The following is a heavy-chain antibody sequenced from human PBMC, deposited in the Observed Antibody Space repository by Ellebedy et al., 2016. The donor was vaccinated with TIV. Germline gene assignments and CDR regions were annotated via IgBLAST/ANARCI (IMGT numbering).Heavy chain of an antibody. J-gene: IGHJ4*02. V-gene: IGHV3-23*01. CDR2: ISGSGPTT. CDR1: GFTFSSYS. D-gene: IGHD3-22*01. CDR3: AKRGPYDSSGYPPDS. Sequence: GGSLRLSXAASGFTFSSYSMNWVRQAPGKGLEWVSSISGSGPTTFYADSVKGRFSISRDNSNNTLYLQMNSLRAEDTAVYFCAKRGPYDSSGYPPDSWGQGTLVTVSS.